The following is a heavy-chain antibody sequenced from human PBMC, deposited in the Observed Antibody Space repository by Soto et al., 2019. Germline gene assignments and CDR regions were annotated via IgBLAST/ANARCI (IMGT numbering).Heavy chain of an antibody. CDR2: ISGSGGST. V-gene: IGHV3-23*01. Sequence: GGSLRLSCAASGFTFSSYAMSWVRQAPGKGLEWVSAISGSGGSTYYADSVKGRLTISRDNSKNTLYLQMNSLRAEDTAVYYCAKKLRITMVRGVIMDVWGQGTTVTVSS. CDR1: GFTFSSYA. J-gene: IGHJ6*02. D-gene: IGHD3-10*01. CDR3: AKKLRITMVRGVIMDV.